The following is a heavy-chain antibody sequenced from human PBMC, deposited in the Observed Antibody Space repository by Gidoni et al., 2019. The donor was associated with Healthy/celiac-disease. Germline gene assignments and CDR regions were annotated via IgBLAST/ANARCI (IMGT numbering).Heavy chain of an antibody. D-gene: IGHD3-16*01. V-gene: IGHV3-48*02. CDR1: GFTLSSYS. Sequence: EVQLVESGGGLVQPGGSLRLSCAASGFTLSSYSMNWVRQAPGKGLEWVSYISSSSSTIYYADSVKGRFTISRDNAKNSLYLQMNSLRDEDTAVYYCARGLHPSSLSYGMDVWGQGTTVTVSS. CDR2: ISSSSSTI. CDR3: ARGLHPSSLSYGMDV. J-gene: IGHJ6*02.